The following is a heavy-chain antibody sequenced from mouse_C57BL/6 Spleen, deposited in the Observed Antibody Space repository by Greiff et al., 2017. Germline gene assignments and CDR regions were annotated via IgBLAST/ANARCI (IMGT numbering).Heavy chain of an antibody. CDR1: GYTFTSYW. D-gene: IGHD1-1*01. CDR2: IYPGSVST. Sequence: QVQLQQPGAELVKPGASVKMSCKASGYTFTSYWITWVKQRPGQGLEWIGDIYPGSVSTNYNEKFKSKATLTVDTSSSTAYMQLSSLTSEDSAVYYCARRGYYGFYAMVYWGQGTSVTVSS. CDR3: ARRGYYGFYAMVY. J-gene: IGHJ4*01. V-gene: IGHV1-55*01.